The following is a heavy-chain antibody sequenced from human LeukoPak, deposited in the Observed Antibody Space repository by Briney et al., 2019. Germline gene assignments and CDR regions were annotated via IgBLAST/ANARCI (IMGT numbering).Heavy chain of an antibody. V-gene: IGHV3-7*01. CDR2: IKQDGSEK. CDR3: AKDFGPSHRGGDWFDP. Sequence: PGGSLRLSCAASGFTFSSYWMSWVRQAPGKGLEWVANIKQDGSEKYYVDSVKGRFTISRDNAKNSLYLQMNSLRAEDTAVYYCAKDFGPSHRGGDWFDPWGQGTLVTVSS. CDR1: GFTFSSYW. D-gene: IGHD3-10*01. J-gene: IGHJ5*02.